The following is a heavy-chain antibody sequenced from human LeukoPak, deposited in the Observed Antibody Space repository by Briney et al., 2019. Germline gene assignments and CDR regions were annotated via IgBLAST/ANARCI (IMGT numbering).Heavy chain of an antibody. CDR1: GYTFTGYY. Sequence: SCKASGYTFTGYYMHWVRQAPGKGLEWVAFIRYDGSNKYYADSVKGRFTLSRDNSKNTLYLQMNSLRAEDTAVYYCAQGGYCSGGSCYSWAGYWGQGTLVTVSS. CDR2: IRYDGSNK. J-gene: IGHJ4*02. CDR3: AQGGYCSGGSCYSWAGY. D-gene: IGHD2-15*01. V-gene: IGHV3-30*02.